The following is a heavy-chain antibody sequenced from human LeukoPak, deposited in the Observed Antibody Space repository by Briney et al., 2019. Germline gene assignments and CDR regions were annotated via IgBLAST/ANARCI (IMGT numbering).Heavy chain of an antibody. J-gene: IGHJ6*03. D-gene: IGHD6-6*01. CDR1: GFTFSSYG. CDR3: ARVVPGVSSAGVYYYYYMDV. CDR2: IRYDGSNK. Sequence: GGSLRLSCAASGFTFSSYGMHWVRQAPGKGPEWVAFIRYDGSNKYYADSVKGRFTISRDNSKNTLYLQMNSLRAEDTAVYYCARVVPGVSSAGVYYYYYMDVWGQGTTVTVSS. V-gene: IGHV3-30*02.